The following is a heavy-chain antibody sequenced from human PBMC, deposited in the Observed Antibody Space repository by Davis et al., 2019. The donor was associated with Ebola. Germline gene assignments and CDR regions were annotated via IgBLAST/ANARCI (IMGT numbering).Heavy chain of an antibody. Sequence: TVSCKGSGYSFTSYWIGWVRQMPGKGLEWMGIIYPGDSDTRYSPSFQGQVTISADKSISTAYLQWSSLKASDTAMYYCARFLSRRDWGSLDYWGQGTLVTVSS. D-gene: IGHD7-27*01. CDR3: ARFLSRRDWGSLDY. CDR1: GYSFTSYW. J-gene: IGHJ4*02. V-gene: IGHV5-51*01. CDR2: IYPGDSDT.